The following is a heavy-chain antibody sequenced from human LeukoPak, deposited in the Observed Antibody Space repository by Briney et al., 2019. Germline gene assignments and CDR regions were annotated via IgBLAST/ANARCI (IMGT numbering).Heavy chain of an antibody. CDR2: INPSGGST. Sequence: ASVKVSCKASGYTFTSYYMHWVRQAPGQGLEWMGIINPSGGSTSYAQKFQGRVTMTRDTSTSTVYMELSSLRSEDTAVYYCARGGCYYDSSGYYLDYWGQGTLVTVSS. CDR3: ARGGCYYDSSGYYLDY. V-gene: IGHV1-46*01. D-gene: IGHD3-22*01. CDR1: GYTFTSYY. J-gene: IGHJ4*02.